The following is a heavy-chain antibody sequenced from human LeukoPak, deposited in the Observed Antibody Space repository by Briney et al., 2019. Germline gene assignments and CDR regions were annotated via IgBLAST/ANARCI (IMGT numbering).Heavy chain of an antibody. Sequence: SGPTLGNPTPPLTLTCTLAGFSVGTSGMCVSWSRQPREKAMEGVALSEWDGEKWYITSLKTRLTISNDTSKNQVVLTMTNMDPVDTATYYCARKGSAWNYFDYWGQGALVTVSS. CDR2: SEWDGEK. CDR1: GFSVGTSGMC. CDR3: ARKGSAWNYFDY. V-gene: IGHV2-70*01. J-gene: IGHJ4*02. D-gene: IGHD6-19*01.